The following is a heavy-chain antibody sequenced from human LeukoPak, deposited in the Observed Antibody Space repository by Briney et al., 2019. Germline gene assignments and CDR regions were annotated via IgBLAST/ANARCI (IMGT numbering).Heavy chain of an antibody. J-gene: IGHJ4*02. CDR1: GFTFSSYW. D-gene: IGHD6-13*01. V-gene: IGHV3-7*01. CDR3: ARGETVSSWSTFDY. CDR2: IKQDGSEK. Sequence: GGSLRLSCAASGFTFSSYWMSWVRQAPGKGLEWVANIKQDGSEKYYVDSVNGRFTISRDNDKNSLYLQMNSLRAEDTAVYYCARGETVSSWSTFDYWGQGTLVTVSS.